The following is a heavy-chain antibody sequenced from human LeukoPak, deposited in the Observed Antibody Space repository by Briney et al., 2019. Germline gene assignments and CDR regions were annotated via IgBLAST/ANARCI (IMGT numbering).Heavy chain of an antibody. CDR2: INPNSGGT. Sequence: ASVKVSRKASGYSFTGYYMHWVRQAPGKGLEWVGWINPNSGGTNYAQRFQGRVTLTRDTSTSTVYMELSRLRSDDTAVYYCAKEWQQLLLDYWGQGTLVTVSS. CDR3: AKEWQQLLLDY. CDR1: GYSFTGYY. V-gene: IGHV1-2*02. D-gene: IGHD2-2*01. J-gene: IGHJ4*02.